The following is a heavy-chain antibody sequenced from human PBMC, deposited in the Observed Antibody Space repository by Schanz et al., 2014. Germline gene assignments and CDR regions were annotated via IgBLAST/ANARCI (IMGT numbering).Heavy chain of an antibody. CDR2: IKSKTDGGTR. CDR1: GFTFSSYS. V-gene: IGHV3-15*01. D-gene: IGHD3-10*01. CDR3: TADLWFGAVWGVW. J-gene: IGHJ4*02. Sequence: VQLVESGGGLVKPGGSLRLSCAASGFTFSSYSMNWVRQAPGKGLQWVARIKSKTDGGTRDYAAPVKGRFTISTDDSKNTVYLKMNSLQPEATAVYYCTADLWFGAVWGVWWGQGTLVTVSS.